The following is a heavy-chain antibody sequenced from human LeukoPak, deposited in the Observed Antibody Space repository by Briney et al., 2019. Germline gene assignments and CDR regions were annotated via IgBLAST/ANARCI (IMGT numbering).Heavy chain of an antibody. CDR3: ASEHSGYDGHNLFDP. CDR1: GGSFSSGSYY. Sequence: PSETLTLTCTVSGGSFSSGSYYWSWIPQPAGKGLVWFGRIYTSGSTNYNSSLKSRVTISVDTSKNQFYLKLSSVTAADTAVYYCASEHSGYDGHNLFDPWGQGTLVTVSS. CDR2: IYTSGST. J-gene: IGHJ5*02. D-gene: IGHD5-12*01. V-gene: IGHV4-61*02.